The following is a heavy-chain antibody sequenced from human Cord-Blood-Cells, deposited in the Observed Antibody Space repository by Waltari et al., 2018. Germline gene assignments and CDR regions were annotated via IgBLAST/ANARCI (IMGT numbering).Heavy chain of an antibody. CDR3: AKWGGTTVTRYYYYGMDV. CDR2: ISWNSGSI. J-gene: IGHJ6*02. V-gene: IGHV3-9*01. Sequence: GLEWVSGISWNSGSIGYADSVKGRFTISRDNAKNSLYLQMNSLRAEDTALYYCAKWGGTTVTRYYYYGMDVWGQGTTVTVSS. D-gene: IGHD4-17*01.